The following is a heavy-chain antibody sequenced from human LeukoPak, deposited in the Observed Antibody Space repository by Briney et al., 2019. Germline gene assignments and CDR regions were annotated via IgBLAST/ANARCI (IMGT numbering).Heavy chain of an antibody. CDR3: VRGANL. J-gene: IGHJ5*02. CDR1: GGSIGSDP. V-gene: IGHV4-59*01. D-gene: IGHD5-12*01. Sequence: SETLSLTCTVSGGSIGSDPWSWIRRAPGKKLEWIGNIFYSGSTNYNPSLKSRVTISIDPSKNQFSLRLTSVTAADSAVYYCVRGANLWGQGILVTVSS. CDR2: IFYSGST.